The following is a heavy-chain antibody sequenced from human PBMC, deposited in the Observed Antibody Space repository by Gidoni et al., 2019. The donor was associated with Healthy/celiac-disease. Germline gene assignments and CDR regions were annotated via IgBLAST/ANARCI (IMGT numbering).Heavy chain of an antibody. J-gene: IGHJ3*02. CDR1: GGSIRSYY. CDR2: IYYSGST. Sequence: QVQLQESGPGLVKPSETLSLPCTVSGGSIRSYYWSWIRQPPGKGLEWIGYIYYSGSTNYNPSLKSRVTISVDTSKNQFSLKLSSVTAADTAVYYCARGPGNGQWLVTAFDIWGQGTMVTVSS. CDR3: ARGPGNGQWLVTAFDI. V-gene: IGHV4-59*01. D-gene: IGHD6-19*01.